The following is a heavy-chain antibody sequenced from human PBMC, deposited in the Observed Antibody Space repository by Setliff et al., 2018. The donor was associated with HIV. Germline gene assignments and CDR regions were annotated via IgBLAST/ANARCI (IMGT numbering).Heavy chain of an antibody. CDR1: GFTFSTYG. Sequence: GGSLRLSCAASGFTFSTYGMHWVRQAPGKGLEWVAFIRYDGSNKYYADSVKGRITISRDNSKNTLYLQMNSLRAEDTAAYYCAKDNNYYDSSSYMYYFDYWGQGTLVTVSS. CDR2: IRYDGSNK. V-gene: IGHV3-30*02. CDR3: AKDNNYYDSSSYMYYFDY. J-gene: IGHJ4*02. D-gene: IGHD3-22*01.